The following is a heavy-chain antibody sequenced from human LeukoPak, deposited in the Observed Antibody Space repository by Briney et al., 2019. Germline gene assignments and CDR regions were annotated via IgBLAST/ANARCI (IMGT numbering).Heavy chain of an antibody. D-gene: IGHD1-26*01. CDR3: ARRGGSGRAFDY. CDR1: GASISGGTYY. J-gene: IGHJ4*02. CDR2: IYYTGST. Sequence: SETLSLTCSVSGASISGGTYYWGWIRQPPGKGLEWIGSIYYTGSTYDNPSLKSRVTISVDRSKNQFPLKLSYVTAADRAVYYCARRGGSGRAFDYWGQGTLVTVSS. V-gene: IGHV4-39*01.